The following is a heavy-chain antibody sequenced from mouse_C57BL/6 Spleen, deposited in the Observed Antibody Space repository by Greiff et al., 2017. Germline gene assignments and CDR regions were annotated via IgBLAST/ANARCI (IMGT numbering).Heavy chain of an antibody. CDR2: ISSGGSYT. CDR3: ARHDYPRYFDV. D-gene: IGHD2-13*01. J-gene: IGHJ1*03. CDR1: GFTFSSYG. V-gene: IGHV5-6*01. Sequence: EVQGVESGGDLVKPGGSLKLSCAASGFTFSSYGMSWVRQTPDKRLEWVATISSGGSYTYYPDSVKGRFTISRDNAKNTLYLQMSSLKSEDTAMYYCARHDYPRYFDVWGTGTTVTVSS.